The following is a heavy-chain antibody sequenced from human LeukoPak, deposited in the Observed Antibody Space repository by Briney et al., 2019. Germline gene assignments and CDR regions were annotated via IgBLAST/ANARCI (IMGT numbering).Heavy chain of an antibody. V-gene: IGHV4-39*01. D-gene: IGHD3-10*01. CDR3: ARQRAIDYYGSGSYYQIGGRVDY. Sequence: SETLSLTCTVSGGSISSSSYYWGWIRQPPGKGLEWIGSIYYSGSTYYNPSLKSRVTISVDTSKNQFSLKLSSVTAADTAVYYCARQRAIDYYGSGSYYQIGGRVDYWGQGTLVTVSS. J-gene: IGHJ4*02. CDR2: IYYSGST. CDR1: GGSISSSSYY.